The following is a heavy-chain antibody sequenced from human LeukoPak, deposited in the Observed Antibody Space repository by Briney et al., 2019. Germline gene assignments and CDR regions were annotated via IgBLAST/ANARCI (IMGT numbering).Heavy chain of an antibody. Sequence: PSETLSLTCTVSGGSISSYYWSWIRQPPGKGLEWIGYIYYSGSTNYNPSLKSRVTMSVDTSTNQFSLNLRSVSAADTAVYYCGRQGYTASHYFLDFWSQGTLVAVS. CDR3: GRQGYTASHYFLDF. D-gene: IGHD2-2*02. CDR2: IYYSGST. J-gene: IGHJ4*02. V-gene: IGHV4-59*08. CDR1: GGSISSYY.